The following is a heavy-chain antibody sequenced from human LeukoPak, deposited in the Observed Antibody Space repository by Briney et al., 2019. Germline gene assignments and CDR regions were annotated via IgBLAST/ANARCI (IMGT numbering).Heavy chain of an antibody. D-gene: IGHD3-22*01. CDR1: GFTFSNYA. V-gene: IGHV3-30*04. CDR3: AREGSIAY. CDR2: ISYDGSNK. J-gene: IGHJ4*02. Sequence: PGGSLRLSCAASGFTFSNYALHWVRQAPGKGLEWVAVISYDGSNKFYADSVRGRFTISRDNSKNTLFLQMNSLRPEDTAVYYCAREGSIAYWGQGTLVTVSS.